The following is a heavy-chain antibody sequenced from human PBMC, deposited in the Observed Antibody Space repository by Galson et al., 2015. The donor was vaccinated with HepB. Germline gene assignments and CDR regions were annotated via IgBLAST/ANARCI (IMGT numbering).Heavy chain of an antibody. V-gene: IGHV3-74*01. J-gene: IGHJ4*02. D-gene: IGHD4-17*01. CDR3: ARDRLTPTSLDYGDDFDY. CDR1: GFTFSSYW. CDR2: INSDGSST. Sequence: SLRLSCAASGFTFSSYWMHWVRHAPGKGLVWVSRINSDGSSTSYADSVKGRFTISRDNAKNTLYLQMNSLRAEDTAVYYCARDRLTPTSLDYGDDFDYWGQGTLVTVSS.